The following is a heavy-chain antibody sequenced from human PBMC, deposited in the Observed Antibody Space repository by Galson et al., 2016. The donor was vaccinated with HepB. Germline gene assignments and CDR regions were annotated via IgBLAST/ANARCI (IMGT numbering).Heavy chain of an antibody. D-gene: IGHD4/OR15-4a*01. CDR1: GYTFTSYG. Sequence: SVKVSCKASGYTFTSYGITWVRQAPGQGLEWMGWISGYNGVTKYAQKYQGRVTMTTDSSTSTAYMEVRSLRYDDTAVYYCARDFSRRVPTLTLDSWGQGTLVTVSS. J-gene: IGHJ4*02. CDR2: ISGYNGVT. V-gene: IGHV1-18*01. CDR3: ARDFSRRVPTLTLDS.